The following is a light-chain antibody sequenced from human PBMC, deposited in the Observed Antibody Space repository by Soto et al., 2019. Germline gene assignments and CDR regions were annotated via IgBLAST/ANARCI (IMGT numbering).Light chain of an antibody. V-gene: IGKV3-15*01. Sequence: EIVMKQSPAALAVSPGETTRVSCRASQSINSDVAWYQQKLGQTPRLLIHGASTRATGIAARFSGSGSGTEFTLTISGLQSEDFATYYCQQYNYWPVTFGGGTKVDIK. CDR1: QSINSD. J-gene: IGKJ4*01. CDR2: GAS. CDR3: QQYNYWPVT.